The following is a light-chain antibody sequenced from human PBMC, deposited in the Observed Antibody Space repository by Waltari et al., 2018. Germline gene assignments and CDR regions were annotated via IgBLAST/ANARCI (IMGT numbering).Light chain of an antibody. V-gene: IGKV3-20*01. CDR3: QHYVSLPVT. J-gene: IGKJ1*01. CDR2: GAS. CDR1: QSVGRS. Sequence: EIVLTQSPGTLSLSPGERATLSCRASQSVGRSLAWYQQKPGQAPRLLIYGASIRATGIPDRFSGGGSGTDFSLTISRLESGDFAAYHCQHYVSLPVTFGQGTKVEIK.